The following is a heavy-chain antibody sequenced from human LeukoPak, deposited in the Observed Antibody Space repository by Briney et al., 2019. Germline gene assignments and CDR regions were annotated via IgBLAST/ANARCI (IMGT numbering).Heavy chain of an antibody. CDR1: GFSFSTQE. CDR2: ISKDGRTI. Sequence: GGSLRLSCAASGFSFSTQEMAWVRQAPGKGLEWVSYISKDGRTIYYVDSVKGRFTISRDNTRNSLFLQLSSLSADDTAFYYCARGSYTGFDLYFDSWGQGTLVTISS. D-gene: IGHD5-12*01. V-gene: IGHV3-48*03. CDR3: ARGSYTGFDLYFDS. J-gene: IGHJ4*02.